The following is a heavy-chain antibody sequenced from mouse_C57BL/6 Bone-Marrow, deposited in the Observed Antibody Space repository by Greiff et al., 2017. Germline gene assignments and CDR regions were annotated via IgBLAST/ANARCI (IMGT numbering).Heavy chain of an antibody. V-gene: IGHV1-5*01. CDR1: GYTFTSYW. CDR3: TRRDYYVPSWFAY. CDR2: IYPGNSDT. J-gene: IGHJ3*01. D-gene: IGHD1-1*01. Sequence: EVQLQQSGTVLARPGASVKMSCKTSGYTFTSYWMHWVKQRPGQGLEWIGAIYPGNSDTSYNQKFKGKAKLTAVTSASTAYMELSSLTNEDSAVYYCTRRDYYVPSWFAYWGQGTLVTGSA.